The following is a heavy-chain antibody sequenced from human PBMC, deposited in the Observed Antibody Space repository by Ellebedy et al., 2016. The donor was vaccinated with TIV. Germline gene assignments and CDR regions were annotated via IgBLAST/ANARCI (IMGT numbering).Heavy chain of an antibody. CDR2: IKSKTDGGTT. J-gene: IGHJ4*02. D-gene: IGHD6-6*01. CDR3: TTFPVVVAY. V-gene: IGHV3-15*01. Sequence: GESLKISXAASGFTFSNAWMSWVRQAPGKGLEWVGRIKSKTDGGTTDYAAPVKGRFTISRDDSKNTLYLQMNSLKTEDTAVYYCTTFPVVVAYWGQGTLVTVSS. CDR1: GFTFSNAW.